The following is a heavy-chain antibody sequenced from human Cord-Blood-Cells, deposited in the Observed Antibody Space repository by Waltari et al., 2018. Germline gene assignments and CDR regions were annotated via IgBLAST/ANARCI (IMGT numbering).Heavy chain of an antibody. Sequence: QVQLVQSGAAVKKPGSSVKVSCKASGGPFSSYASSWARQAPGQGLEWMGGIIPICATANYAQKCQGRVTITADKSTSTAYMELSSLRSEDTAVYYCARGYSSSWYFDYWGQGTLVTVSS. CDR2: IIPICATA. J-gene: IGHJ4*02. CDR3: ARGYSSSWYFDY. CDR1: GGPFSSYA. D-gene: IGHD6-13*01. V-gene: IGHV1-69*06.